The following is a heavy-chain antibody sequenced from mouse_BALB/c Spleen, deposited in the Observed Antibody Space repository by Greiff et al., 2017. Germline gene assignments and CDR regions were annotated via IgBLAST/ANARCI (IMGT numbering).Heavy chain of an antibody. J-gene: IGHJ2*01. CDR2: ISYSGST. Sequence: EVQLQQSGPSLVKPSQTLSLTCSVTGDSITSGYWNWIRKFPGNKLEYMGYISYSGSTYYNPSLKSRISITRDTSKNQYYLQLNSVTTEDTATYYCARKGGYGYYFDYWGQGTTLTVSS. CDR1: GDSITSGY. D-gene: IGHD2-2*01. CDR3: ARKGGYGYYFDY. V-gene: IGHV3-8*02.